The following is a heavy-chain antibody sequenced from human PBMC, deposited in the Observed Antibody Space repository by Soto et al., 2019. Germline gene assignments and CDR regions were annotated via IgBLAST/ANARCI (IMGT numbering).Heavy chain of an antibody. CDR3: ARGLNSYFDY. V-gene: IGHV3-33*01. CDR1: GFTFSSYG. J-gene: IGHJ4*02. Sequence: QVQLVESGGGVVQPGRSLRLSCAASGFTFSSYGMHWVRQAPGKGLEWVAVIWYDGSNKYYADSVKGRFTISRDNSKNTLYMQMNSLRAEDTAVYYGARGLNSYFDYWGQGTLVTVSS. CDR2: IWYDGSNK.